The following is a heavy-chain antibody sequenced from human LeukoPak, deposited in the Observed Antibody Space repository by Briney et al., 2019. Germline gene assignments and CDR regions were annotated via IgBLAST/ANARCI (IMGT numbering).Heavy chain of an antibody. J-gene: IGHJ5*02. V-gene: IGHV3-74*01. D-gene: IGHD2-8*01. CDR3: ARDLRYCSNGVCHENRFDP. CDR1: GFTFSNHW. Sequence: PGGSLRLSCAASGFTFSNHWMHWVRQGPGKGLVWVSRLNSDGRTTTYADSVKGRFTISRDNAKNTLYLQMNSLRAEDTAVYYCARDLRYCSNGVCHENRFDPWGQGTLVTVSS. CDR2: LNSDGRTT.